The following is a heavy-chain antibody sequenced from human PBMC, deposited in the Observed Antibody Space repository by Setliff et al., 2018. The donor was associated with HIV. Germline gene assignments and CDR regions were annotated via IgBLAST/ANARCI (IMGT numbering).Heavy chain of an antibody. Sequence: ASVKVSCKVSGYTFTDYYIHWAQQAPGKGLEWMGLVDPEDGETIYAEKFQGRVTITADTSTDTAYMDLRSLRSDDTAVYFCARARYSSSRTGDYYMDVWAKGTTVTVSS. CDR2: VDPEDGET. CDR1: GYTFTDYY. J-gene: IGHJ6*03. D-gene: IGHD6-13*01. CDR3: ARARYSSSRTGDYYMDV. V-gene: IGHV1-69-2*01.